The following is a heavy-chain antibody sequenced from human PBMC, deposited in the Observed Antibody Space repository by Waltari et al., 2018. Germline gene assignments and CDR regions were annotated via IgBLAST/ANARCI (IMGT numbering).Heavy chain of an antibody. CDR1: GYRFPYHA. V-gene: IGHV7-4-1*02. J-gene: IGHJ4*02. CDR2: INTNTHNP. CDR3: ARELLGGGAFDS. D-gene: IGHD3-16*01. Sequence: QVQLVQSGSELKKPGASVKVSCKASGYRFPYHAMNWGRQAPGHGLQFLGWINTNTHNPFYERGFAGRFVFSLDTSISTVYLEINSLKTEDNAVYYCARELLGGGAFDSWGQGTLVSVSS.